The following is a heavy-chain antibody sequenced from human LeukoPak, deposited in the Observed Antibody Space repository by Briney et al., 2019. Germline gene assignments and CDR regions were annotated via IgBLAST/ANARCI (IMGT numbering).Heavy chain of an antibody. Sequence: GGSLRLSCAASGFTFSSYGMHWVRQAPGKGLEWVAVISYDGSNKYYADSVKGRFTISRDNSKNTLYLQMNSLRAEDTAVYYCAKEDTYGDYYFDYWGQGTLVTVSS. CDR3: AKEDTYGDYYFDY. V-gene: IGHV3-30*18. J-gene: IGHJ4*02. CDR2: ISYDGSNK. CDR1: GFTFSSYG. D-gene: IGHD4-17*01.